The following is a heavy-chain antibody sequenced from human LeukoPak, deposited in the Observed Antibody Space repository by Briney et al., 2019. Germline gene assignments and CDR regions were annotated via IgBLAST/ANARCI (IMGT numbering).Heavy chain of an antibody. D-gene: IGHD5-12*01. Sequence: GGSLRLSCAVSGFTFSSYAMSWVRQAPGKGLEWVSAISGSGGSTYYADSVKGGFTISRDNTKNTLYLQMNSLRAEDTAVYDCAKDFSGCGFNVLFFDYWGQGTLVTVSS. CDR1: GFTFSSYA. CDR2: ISGSGGST. V-gene: IGHV3-23*01. J-gene: IGHJ4*02. CDR3: AKDFSGCGFNVLFFDY.